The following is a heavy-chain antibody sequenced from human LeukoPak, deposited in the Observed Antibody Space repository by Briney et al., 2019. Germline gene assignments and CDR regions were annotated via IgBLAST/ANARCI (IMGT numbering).Heavy chain of an antibody. CDR1: GFTFSNHG. CDR3: AKAHYDSSGAAWYYFDY. J-gene: IGHJ4*02. V-gene: IGHV3-30*02. Sequence: GGSLRLSCAVSGFTFSNHGMHWVRQAPGKGLEWVAFIRYDGSNKYYADAVKGRFTISRDNSKNTLYLQMNSLRAEDTAVYYCAKAHYDSSGAAWYYFDYWGQGTLVTVSS. D-gene: IGHD3-22*01. CDR2: IRYDGSNK.